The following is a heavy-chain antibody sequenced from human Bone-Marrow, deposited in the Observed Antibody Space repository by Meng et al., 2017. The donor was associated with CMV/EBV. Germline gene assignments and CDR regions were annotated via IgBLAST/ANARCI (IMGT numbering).Heavy chain of an antibody. V-gene: IGHV4-39*07. J-gene: IGHJ5*02. CDR3: AREIAAESDWNWFDP. CDR1: GGSISSYY. Sequence: SETLSLTCTVSGGSISSYYWSWVRQPPGKGLEWIGSIYYSGSTYYNPSLKSRVTISVDTSKNQFSLKLSSVTAADTAVYYCAREIAAESDWNWFDPWGQGTLVTVSS. D-gene: IGHD6-13*01. CDR2: IYYSGST.